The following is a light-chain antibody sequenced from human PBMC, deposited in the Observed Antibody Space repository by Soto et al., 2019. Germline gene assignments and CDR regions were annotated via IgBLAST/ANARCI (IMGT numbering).Light chain of an antibody. CDR1: QSVSSSY. J-gene: IGKJ1*01. CDR2: GAS. Sequence: EIVLTQSPGTLSLSPGERATLSCRASQSVSSSYLAWYQQKPGQAPRLLIYGASSRAIGIPDRFSGSGSGTDFTLTISRLEPEDFAVYYCQQYGSSPPERTFGQGTKVDIK. CDR3: QQYGSSPPERT. V-gene: IGKV3-20*01.